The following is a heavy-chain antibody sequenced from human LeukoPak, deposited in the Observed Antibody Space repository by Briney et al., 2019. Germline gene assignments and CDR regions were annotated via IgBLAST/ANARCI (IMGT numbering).Heavy chain of an antibody. J-gene: IGHJ3*02. V-gene: IGHV4-61*02. CDR2: IYTSGTT. CDR3: AGYDILPGYYNDAFEI. CDR1: GGSISSGSYY. Sequence: SQTLSLTCTVSGGSISSGSYYCSWIRQPAGKGLEWIGRIYTSGTTNSHPSLKSRVTMSVDTSKNQFSLKLSSVTAADTAVYYCAGYDILPGYYNDAFEIWGQGTRVTVSS. D-gene: IGHD3-9*01.